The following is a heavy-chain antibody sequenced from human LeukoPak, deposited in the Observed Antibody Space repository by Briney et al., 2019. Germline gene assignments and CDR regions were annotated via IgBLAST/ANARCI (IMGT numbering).Heavy chain of an antibody. CDR1: GFTFSIYA. Sequence: GGSLRLSCAVSGFTFSIYAMNWVRQAPGKGLEWVSTISGSGGSTYYADSVKGRFTISRDNSKNTLYLQMSSLRAEDTAVYFCVRGYSFGPYGMDVWGQGTTVT. D-gene: IGHD2-15*01. V-gene: IGHV3-23*01. J-gene: IGHJ6*02. CDR2: ISGSGGST. CDR3: VRGYSFGPYGMDV.